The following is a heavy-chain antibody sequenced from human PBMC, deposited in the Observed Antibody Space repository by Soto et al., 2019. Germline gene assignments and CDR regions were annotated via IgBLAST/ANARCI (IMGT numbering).Heavy chain of an antibody. V-gene: IGHV1-69*02. CDR3: SSQGMRPRPLPGYSFDY. J-gene: IGHJ4*02. Sequence: QVQQVRSGAEVKKPGSSVKVPCKASGGTFSSYTISWVRQAPGQGLEWMARIIPIMNITNFARKFQGRVTLTADTSTNTAYMELSSLTSEDTAVYYCSSQGMRPRPLPGYSFDYWGQGVLVTVSS. CDR1: GGTFSSYT. CDR2: IIPIMNIT. D-gene: IGHD6-6*01.